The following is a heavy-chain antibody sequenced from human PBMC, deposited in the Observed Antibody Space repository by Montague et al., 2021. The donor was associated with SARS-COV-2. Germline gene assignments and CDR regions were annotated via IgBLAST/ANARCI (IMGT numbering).Heavy chain of an antibody. CDR3: ASSPLRTSGANWYDKYFQH. CDR2: IYYGGTA. D-gene: IGHD1-1*01. J-gene: IGHJ1*01. Sequence: SETLSLTCTVSGGSISASSYYWVWIRQPPGKGLEWIGSIYYGGTADYNPSLKSRVTISVDTSNNQFSLKLTSLTAADTAVYSCASSPLRTSGANWYDKYFQHWGQGTRVTVSS. CDR1: GGSISASSYY. V-gene: IGHV4-39*07.